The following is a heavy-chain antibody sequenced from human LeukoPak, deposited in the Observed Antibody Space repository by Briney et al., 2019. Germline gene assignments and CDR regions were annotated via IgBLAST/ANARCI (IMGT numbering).Heavy chain of an antibody. CDR2: ISWNSGSI. CDR3: AKAPIYYYDSSGYSYYFDY. D-gene: IGHD3-22*01. CDR1: GFTFDDYA. J-gene: IGHJ4*02. Sequence: GGSLRLSCAASGFTFDDYAMHWFRQAPGKGLEWVSGISWNSGSIGYADSVKGRFTISRDNAKNSLYLQMNSLRAEDTALYYCAKAPIYYYDSSGYSYYFDYWGQGTLVNVSS. V-gene: IGHV3-9*01.